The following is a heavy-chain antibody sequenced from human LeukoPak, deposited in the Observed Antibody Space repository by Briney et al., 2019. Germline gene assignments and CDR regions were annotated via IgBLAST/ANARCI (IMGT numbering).Heavy chain of an antibody. J-gene: IGHJ4*02. CDR1: RFTFSTYH. V-gene: IGHV3-30*02. Sequence: GRSLRLSCAASRFTFSTYHMHWVRQAPGTGLKWLAFIHNDGTNKYYVDSVRGRFTISRDNSKNTLFLQMNSLRTEDTAVYYCATLAVVATWGQGIQVTVSS. D-gene: IGHD6-19*01. CDR2: IHNDGTNK. CDR3: ATLAVVAT.